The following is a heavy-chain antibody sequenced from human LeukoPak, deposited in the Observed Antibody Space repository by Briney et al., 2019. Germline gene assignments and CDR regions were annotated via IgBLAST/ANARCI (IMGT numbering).Heavy chain of an antibody. CDR1: GDSIRSYY. D-gene: IGHD3-22*01. J-gene: IGHJ4*02. CDR3: ARGNYFDSDGYYFDY. Sequence: SETLSLTCTVSGDSIRSYYWGWIRQPPGKGLEWIGSIYYNDGTYYNPSLKSRVTVSVDTSKNQFSLKLSSVTAADTAVYYCARGNYFDSDGYYFDYWGQGTLVTVSS. V-gene: IGHV4-39*01. CDR2: IYYNDGT.